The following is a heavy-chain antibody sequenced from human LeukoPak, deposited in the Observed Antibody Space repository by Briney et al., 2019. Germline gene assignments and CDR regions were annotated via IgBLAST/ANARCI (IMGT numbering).Heavy chain of an antibody. J-gene: IGHJ4*02. Sequence: KPSETLSLTCAVYGGPFSGYYWSWIRQPPGKGLEWIGEINHSGSTNYNPSLKSRVTISVDTSKNQFSLKLSSVTAAATAVYYCARDLLGAYYYGSGSYFPTLGYWGQGTLVTVSS. V-gene: IGHV4-34*01. D-gene: IGHD3-10*01. CDR3: ARDLLGAYYYGSGSYFPTLGY. CDR1: GGPFSGYY. CDR2: INHSGST.